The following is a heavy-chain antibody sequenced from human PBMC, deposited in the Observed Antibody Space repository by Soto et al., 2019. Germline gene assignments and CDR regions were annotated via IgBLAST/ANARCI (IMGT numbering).Heavy chain of an antibody. CDR2: ISYAGSLT. CDR3: AREAYCECDDNGAGDV. Sequence: QMQLVESGGGVVQPGRSLRLSCAASGFAFSTYAVHWVRQAPGKGLEWLAGISYAGSLTYYAESVRGRIAVSRDNSNNTLSLQMNSLKPEDTATYFCAREAYCECDDNGAGDVWGQGTVVIVSS. J-gene: IGHJ3*01. CDR1: GFAFSTYA. D-gene: IGHD1-1*01. V-gene: IGHV3-30*09.